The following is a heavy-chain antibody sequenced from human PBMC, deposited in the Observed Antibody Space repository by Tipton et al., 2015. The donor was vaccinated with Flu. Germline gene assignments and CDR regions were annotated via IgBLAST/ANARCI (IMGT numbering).Heavy chain of an antibody. CDR3: ARRVSYYSDTSGYYPFDY. V-gene: IGHV1-69*12. CDR1: GGTFISYV. Sequence: QVQLVQSGAEVKKPGSSVKVSCKASGGTFISYVISWVRQAPGQGLEWMGGIIPVFGTPKYAQKFQGRVTITADDSTGTAYMELSSLRSEDTAVYFCARRVSYYSDTSGYYPFDYWGQGTLVTVSS. D-gene: IGHD3-22*01. J-gene: IGHJ4*02. CDR2: IIPVFGTP.